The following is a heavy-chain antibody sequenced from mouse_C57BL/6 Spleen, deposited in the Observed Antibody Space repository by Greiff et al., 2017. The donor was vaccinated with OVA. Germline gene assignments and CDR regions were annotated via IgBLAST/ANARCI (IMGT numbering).Heavy chain of an antibody. CDR1: GYTFTSYW. Sequence: QVQLQQSGAELVRPGSSVKLSCKASGYTFTSYWMHWVKQRPIQGLEWIGNIDPSDSETHYNQKFKDKATLTVDKSSSTAYMQLSSLTSEDSAVYYCARRSQIYYDYDGYFDVWGTGTTVTVSS. J-gene: IGHJ1*03. CDR2: IDPSDSET. CDR3: ARRSQIYYDYDGYFDV. V-gene: IGHV1-52*01. D-gene: IGHD2-4*01.